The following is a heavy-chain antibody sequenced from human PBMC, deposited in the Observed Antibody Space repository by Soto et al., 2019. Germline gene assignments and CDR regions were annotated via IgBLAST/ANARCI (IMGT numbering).Heavy chain of an antibody. J-gene: IGHJ3*02. Sequence: GGSLRLSCAASGFTFSSYGMHWVRQAPGKGLEWVAVIWYDGSNKYYADSVKGRFTISRDNSKNTLYLQMNSLRAEDTAVYYCARDQRITMVRGVIIDDFDIWGQGTMVTVSS. CDR3: ARDQRITMVRGVIIDDFDI. D-gene: IGHD3-10*01. V-gene: IGHV3-33*01. CDR2: IWYDGSNK. CDR1: GFTFSSYG.